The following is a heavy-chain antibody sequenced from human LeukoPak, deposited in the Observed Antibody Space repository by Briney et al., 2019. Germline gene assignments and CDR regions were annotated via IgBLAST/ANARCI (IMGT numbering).Heavy chain of an antibody. CDR1: GGSISSYY. CDR2: IYYSGST. J-gene: IGHJ4*02. D-gene: IGHD3-10*01. Sequence: SETLSPTCTVSGGSISSYYWSWIRQPPGKGLEWIGYIYYSGSTNYNPSLKSRVTISVDTSKNQFSLKLSSVTAADTAVYYCASFRYRGFDYWGQGTLVTVSS. V-gene: IGHV4-59*01. CDR3: ASFRYRGFDY.